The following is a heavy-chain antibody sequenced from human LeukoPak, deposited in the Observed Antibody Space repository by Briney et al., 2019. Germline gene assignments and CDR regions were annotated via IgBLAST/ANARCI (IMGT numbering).Heavy chain of an antibody. CDR3: ARLHPYYFDY. Sequence: SETLSLTCTVSGGSISSSSYYWGWIRQPPGKGREWIGSIYYSGSTYYNPSLKSRVTISVDTSKNQFSLKLSSVTAADTAVYYCARLHPYYFDYWGQGTLVTVSS. CDR1: GGSISSSSYY. CDR2: IYYSGST. J-gene: IGHJ4*02. V-gene: IGHV4-39*01.